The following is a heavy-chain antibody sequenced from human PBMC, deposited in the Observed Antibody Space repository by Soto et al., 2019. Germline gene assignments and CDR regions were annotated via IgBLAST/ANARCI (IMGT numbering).Heavy chain of an antibody. CDR1: GYSFTSCW. CDR3: ARRRYCSSTSCYPSYYYYGMDV. Sequence: PGESLKISCKGSGYSFTSCWIGWVRQMPGKGLEWMGIIYPGDSDTRYSPSFQGQVTISADKSISTAYLQWSSLKASDTAMYYCARRRYCSSTSCYPSYYYYGMDVWGQGTTVTVSS. V-gene: IGHV5-51*01. D-gene: IGHD2-2*01. J-gene: IGHJ6*02. CDR2: IYPGDSDT.